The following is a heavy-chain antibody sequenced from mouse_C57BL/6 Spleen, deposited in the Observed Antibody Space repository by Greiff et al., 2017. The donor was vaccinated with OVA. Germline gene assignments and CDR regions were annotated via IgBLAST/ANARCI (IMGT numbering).Heavy chain of an antibody. D-gene: IGHD2-4*01. Sequence: VQLQQSGAELVKPGASVKLSCKASGYTFTEYTIHWVKQRSGQGLEWIGWCYPGSGSIKYNEKFKDKATLTADKSSSTVYMELSRLTSEDSAVYFCARHERGVGYDYDGAWFAYWGQGTLVTVSA. CDR2: CYPGSGSI. V-gene: IGHV1-62-2*01. CDR1: GYTFTEYT. J-gene: IGHJ3*01. CDR3: ARHERGVGYDYDGAWFAY.